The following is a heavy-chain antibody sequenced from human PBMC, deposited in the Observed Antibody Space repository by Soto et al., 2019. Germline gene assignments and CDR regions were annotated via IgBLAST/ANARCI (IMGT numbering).Heavy chain of an antibody. CDR2: INSDGSST. V-gene: IGHV3-74*01. Sequence: GGSLRLSCAASGFTFSSYWMHWVRQAPEKGLVWVSRINSDGSSTSYADSVKGRFTISRDSAKNTLYLQMNSLRAEDTAVYYCAREVRGYYDILTGYNWFDPWGQGTLVTVSS. J-gene: IGHJ5*02. CDR1: GFTFSSYW. D-gene: IGHD3-9*01. CDR3: AREVRGYYDILTGYNWFDP.